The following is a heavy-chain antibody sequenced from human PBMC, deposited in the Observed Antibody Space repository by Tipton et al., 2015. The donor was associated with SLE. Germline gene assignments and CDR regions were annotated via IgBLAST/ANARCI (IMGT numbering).Heavy chain of an antibody. CDR1: GFTFSSYG. CDR3: ARGIGSFDI. J-gene: IGHJ3*02. V-gene: IGHV3-33*01. CDR2: IWYDGSNK. D-gene: IGHD2-15*01. Sequence: SGFTFSSYGMHWVRQAPGKGLEWVAVIWYDGSNKYYADSVKGRFTISRDTSKNTLYLQMNSLRAEDTAVYYCARGIGSFDIWGQGTMVTVSS.